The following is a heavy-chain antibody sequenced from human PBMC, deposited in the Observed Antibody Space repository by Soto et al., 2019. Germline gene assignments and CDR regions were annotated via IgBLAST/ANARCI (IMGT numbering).Heavy chain of an antibody. V-gene: IGHV5-51*01. CDR1: GYSFTSYW. CDR3: VKDKNDILIGPLVYGMDV. Sequence: PGESLKISCKGSGYSFTSYWIGWVRQMPGKGLEWMGIIYPGDSDTRYSPSFQGQVTISADKSISTAYLQWSSLKASDTALYYCVKDKNDILIGPLVYGMDVWGQGTTVT. CDR2: IYPGDSDT. D-gene: IGHD3-9*01. J-gene: IGHJ6*02.